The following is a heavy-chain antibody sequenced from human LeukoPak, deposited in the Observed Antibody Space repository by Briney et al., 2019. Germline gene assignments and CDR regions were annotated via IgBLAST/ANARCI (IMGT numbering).Heavy chain of an antibody. Sequence: ASVKVSCKASGYTFTSYDINWVRRATGQGLEWMGWMNPNSGNTGYAQKFQGRVTITRNTSISTAYMELSSLRSEDTAVYYCARGRIVVGNFDYWGQGTLVTVSS. J-gene: IGHJ4*02. CDR1: GYTFTSYD. V-gene: IGHV1-8*03. CDR3: ARGRIVVGNFDY. D-gene: IGHD2-21*01. CDR2: MNPNSGNT.